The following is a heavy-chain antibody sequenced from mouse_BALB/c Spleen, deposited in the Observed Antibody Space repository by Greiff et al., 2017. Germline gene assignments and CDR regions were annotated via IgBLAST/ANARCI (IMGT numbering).Heavy chain of an antibody. CDR1: GDSITSGY. CDR3: ASYGSSYWYFDV. Sequence: EVQVVESGPSLVKPSQTLSLTCSVTGDSITSGYWNWIRKFPGNKLEYMGYISYSGSTYYNPSLKSRISITRDTSKNQYYLQLNSVTTEDTATYYCASYGSSYWYFDVWGAGTTVTVSS. J-gene: IGHJ1*01. V-gene: IGHV3-8*02. D-gene: IGHD1-1*01. CDR2: ISYSGST.